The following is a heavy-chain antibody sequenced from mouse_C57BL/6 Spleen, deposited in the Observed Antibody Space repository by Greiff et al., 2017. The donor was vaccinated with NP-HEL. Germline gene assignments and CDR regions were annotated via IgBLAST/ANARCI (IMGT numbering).Heavy chain of an antibody. D-gene: IGHD1-1*01. V-gene: IGHV1-4*01. J-gene: IGHJ1*03. CDR1: GYTFTSYT. Sequence: VQLQQSGAELARPGAPVKMSCKASGYTFTSYTMHWVKQRPGQGLEWIGYINPSSGYTKYNQKFKDKATLTADKSSSTAYMQLSSLTSEDSAVYYCARDYGSSYWYFDVWGTGTTVTVSS. CDR3: ARDYGSSYWYFDV. CDR2: INPSSGYT.